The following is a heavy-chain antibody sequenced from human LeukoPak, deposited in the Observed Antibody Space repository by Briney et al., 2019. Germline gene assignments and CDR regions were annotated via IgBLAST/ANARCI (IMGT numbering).Heavy chain of an antibody. Sequence: PGGSLRLSCAASGFTFSTYWMSWVRQAPGKGLEWVANTNPDGSDKYYADSLEGRFTISRDNAKNSLYLQMNSLTAEDTAMYYCARDRDGKDYWGQGTLVTVSS. J-gene: IGHJ4*02. CDR2: TNPDGSDK. CDR3: ARDRDGKDY. V-gene: IGHV3-7*03. D-gene: IGHD1-1*01. CDR1: GFTFSTYW.